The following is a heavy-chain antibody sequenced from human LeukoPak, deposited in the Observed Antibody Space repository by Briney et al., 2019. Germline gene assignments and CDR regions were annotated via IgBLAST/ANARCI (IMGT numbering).Heavy chain of an antibody. CDR1: GFTFSSYS. D-gene: IGHD3-22*01. CDR3: AKFIFYSGSEGYGDR. CDR2: ISSSSSYI. J-gene: IGHJ5*02. Sequence: GGSLRLSCAASGFTFSSYSMNWVRQAPGKGLEWVSSISSSSSYIYYADSVKGRFTISRDNSKNTLYPQMNSLSPEDTAVYYCAKFIFYSGSEGYGDRWGQGTLVTVSS. V-gene: IGHV3-21*04.